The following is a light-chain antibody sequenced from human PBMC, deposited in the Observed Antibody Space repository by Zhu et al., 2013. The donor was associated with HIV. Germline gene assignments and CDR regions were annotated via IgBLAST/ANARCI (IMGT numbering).Light chain of an antibody. CDR2: DAS. Sequence: EIVMTQSPAALSVSPGERVTLSCRASQSVSSYLAWYQQKPGQAPRLLIYDASNRATGIPARFSGSGSGTDFTLTISSLESEDFAVYYCQQRNSWPRTFGQGTKVEIK. J-gene: IGKJ1*01. CDR3: QQRNSWPRT. V-gene: IGKV3-11*01. CDR1: QSVSSY.